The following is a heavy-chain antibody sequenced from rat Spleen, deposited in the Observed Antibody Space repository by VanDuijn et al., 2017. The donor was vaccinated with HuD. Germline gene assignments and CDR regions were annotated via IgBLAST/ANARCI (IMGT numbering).Heavy chain of an antibody. CDR1: GFTFSHHF. CDR2: TTKTGGVI. D-gene: IGHD1-1*01. CDR3: ARRNYYSGDYYFDY. Sequence: EVQLVESGGGLVQPGGSMKLSCAASGFTFSHHFLAWIRQAPGEGLEWVASTTKTGGVIYYPDSVKGRFTISRENAQNTLYLQMNSLRSEDTATYYCARRNYYSGDYYFDYWGQGVMVTVSS. J-gene: IGHJ2*01. V-gene: IGHV5-25*01.